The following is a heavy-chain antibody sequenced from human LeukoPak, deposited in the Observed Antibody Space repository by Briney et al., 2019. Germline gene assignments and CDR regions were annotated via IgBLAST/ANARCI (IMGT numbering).Heavy chain of an antibody. CDR1: GGSIRSSSW. V-gene: IGHV4-4*02. J-gene: IGHJ6*03. CDR3: ARRYYYYMDV. Sequence: SETLSLTCTVSGGSIRSSSWWSWVRQPPGKGLEWIGEINHSGSTNYNPSLKSRVTISVDTSKNQFSLKLSSVTAADTAVYYCARRYYYYMDVWGKGTTVTISS. CDR2: INHSGST.